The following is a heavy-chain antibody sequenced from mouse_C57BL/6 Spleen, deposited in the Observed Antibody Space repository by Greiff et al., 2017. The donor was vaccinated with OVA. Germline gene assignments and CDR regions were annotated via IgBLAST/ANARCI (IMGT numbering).Heavy chain of an antibody. CDR3: AREETAQAGMDY. Sequence: EVKLMESGPGLVKPSQSLSLTCSVTGYSITSGYYWHWIRQFPGNKLEWMGYISYDGSNNYNPSLKNRISITRDTSKNQFFLKLNSVTTEDTATYYCAREETAQAGMDYWGQGTSVTVSS. CDR1: GYSITSGYY. CDR2: ISYDGSN. D-gene: IGHD3-2*02. J-gene: IGHJ4*01. V-gene: IGHV3-6*01.